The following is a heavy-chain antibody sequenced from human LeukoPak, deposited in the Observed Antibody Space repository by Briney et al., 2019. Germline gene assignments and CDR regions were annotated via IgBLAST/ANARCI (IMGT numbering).Heavy chain of an antibody. V-gene: IGHV4-59*01. CDR2: IYYSGST. D-gene: IGHD3-22*01. CDR3: ARTIPSYYYDSSSYAFDI. CDR1: GGSISSYY. J-gene: IGHJ3*02. Sequence: SETLSLTCTVSGGSISSYYWSWLRQPPGKGLEWIGYIYYSGSTNYNPSLKSRVTISVDTSKNQFSLKLSSVTAADTAVYYCARTIPSYYYDSSSYAFDIWGQGTMVTVSS.